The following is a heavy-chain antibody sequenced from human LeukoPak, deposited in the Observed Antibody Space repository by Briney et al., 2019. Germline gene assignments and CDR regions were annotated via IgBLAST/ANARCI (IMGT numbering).Heavy chain of an antibody. V-gene: IGHV3-7*01. CDR3: ARNADPIFYYYYMDV. J-gene: IGHJ6*03. CDR2: IKQDGSEK. D-gene: IGHD3-3*02. Sequence: PGGSLRLSCAASGFTFSSYWMSWVRQAPGKGLEWVANIKQDGSEKYYVDSVKGRFTISRDNAKNSLYLQMNSLRAEDTAVYYCARNADPIFYYYYMDVWGKGTTVTVSS. CDR1: GFTFSSYW.